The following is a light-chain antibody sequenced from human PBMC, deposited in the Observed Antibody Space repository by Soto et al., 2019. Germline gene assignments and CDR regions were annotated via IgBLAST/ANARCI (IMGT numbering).Light chain of an antibody. CDR2: GAS. CDR3: QQYGSPFT. J-gene: IGKJ1*01. CDR1: QSVSSSY. V-gene: IGKV3-20*01. Sequence: EIVLTQSPGTLSLSPGERATLSCRASQSVSSSYLAWYQQKPGQAPRLLIYGASSRSTGIPDRFSGSGSGTDFTLTISRLEPEYFAVYYCQQYGSPFTFGQGTKVEIK.